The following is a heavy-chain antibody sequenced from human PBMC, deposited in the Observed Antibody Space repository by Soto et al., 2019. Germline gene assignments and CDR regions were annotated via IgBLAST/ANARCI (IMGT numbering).Heavy chain of an antibody. V-gene: IGHV3-48*01. CDR1: GFTVCTSK. CDR3: ARDDYPYYDDSSGYYLDY. D-gene: IGHD3-22*01. CDR2: ISDSSSTI. J-gene: IGHJ4*02. Sequence: GGSVRRSCAGSGFTVCTSKMNWYRQAPGKGLEWVSYISDSSSTIHYADSVKGRFTISRDNAKNSLYLQMNSLRAEDTAVYYCARDDYPYYDDSSGYYLDYWGQGALVTVSS.